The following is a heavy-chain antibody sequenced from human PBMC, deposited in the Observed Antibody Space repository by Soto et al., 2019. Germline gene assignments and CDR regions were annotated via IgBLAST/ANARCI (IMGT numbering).Heavy chain of an antibody. CDR3: VRTSLVVAAATREDY. CDR2: INSDGSST. Sequence: EVQLVESGGGLVQPGESLRLSCAASGFTFSSYWMHWVRQAPGKGLVWVSRINSDGSSTSYAGSVKGRFTISTDNAKNMLYLQMNSLRPEDPAVYYCVRTSLVVAAATREDYWGQGTLVTVSS. V-gene: IGHV3-74*01. J-gene: IGHJ4*02. D-gene: IGHD2-15*01. CDR1: GFTFSSYW.